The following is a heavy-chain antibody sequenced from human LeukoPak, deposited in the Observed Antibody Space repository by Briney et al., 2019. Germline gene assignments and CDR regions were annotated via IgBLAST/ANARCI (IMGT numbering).Heavy chain of an antibody. CDR2: IRYDGSNK. J-gene: IGHJ3*02. CDR1: GFTFSSYG. D-gene: IGHD3-22*01. V-gene: IGHV3-30*02. Sequence: QPGGSLRLSCAASGFTFSSYGMHWVRQAPGKGLEWVAFIRYDGSNKYYADSVKGRFTISRDNSKNTLYLQMNSLRAEDTAVYYCAKFVVGVWLLQAGAFDIWGQGTMVTVSS. CDR3: AKFVVGVWLLQAGAFDI.